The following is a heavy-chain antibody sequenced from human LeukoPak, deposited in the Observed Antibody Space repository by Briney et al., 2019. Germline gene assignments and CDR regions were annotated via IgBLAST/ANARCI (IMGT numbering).Heavy chain of an antibody. J-gene: IGHJ4*02. Sequence: GGSLRLSCAASGFTFSNYEMNWVRQAPGKGLEWVANIKYDGTHKFYADSVKGRFTISRDNAKNSLFLEMNSLTADDTAVYFCASSHDSCGNDWGQGTLVTVSS. CDR2: IKYDGTHK. CDR3: ASSHDSCGND. D-gene: IGHD3-22*01. V-gene: IGHV3-7*01. CDR1: GFTFSNYE.